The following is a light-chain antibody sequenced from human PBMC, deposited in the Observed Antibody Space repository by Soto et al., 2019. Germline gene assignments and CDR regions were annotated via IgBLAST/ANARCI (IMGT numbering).Light chain of an antibody. J-gene: IGLJ1*01. Sequence: QSVLTQPASVSGSPGQSITISCTGTNSDVGGYNYVSWYQQHPGKAPELMIYEVSHRPSGVSNRFSGSKSDNTASLNISGLQAEDEADYYCSSYTSISTLYVFGTGTKVTVL. CDR3: SSYTSISTLYV. CDR1: NSDVGGYNY. CDR2: EVS. V-gene: IGLV2-14*01.